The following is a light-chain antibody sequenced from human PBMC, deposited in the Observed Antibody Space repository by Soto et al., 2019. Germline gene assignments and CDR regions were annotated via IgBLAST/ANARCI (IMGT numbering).Light chain of an antibody. CDR3: QQYDNWPPQHT. V-gene: IGKV3-15*01. Sequence: IMLTQSPETLSVSPGERATLSCRASQSIRTKLAWYQHKPGQAPRLLIYDVSNRAAGVPARFSGSGSGTEFTLTISSLQSEDCAIYYCQQYDNWPPQHTFGQGTK. CDR2: DVS. CDR1: QSIRTK. J-gene: IGKJ2*01.